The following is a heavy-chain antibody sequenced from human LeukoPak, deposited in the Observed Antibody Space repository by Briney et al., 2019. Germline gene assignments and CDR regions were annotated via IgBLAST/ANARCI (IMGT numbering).Heavy chain of an antibody. J-gene: IGHJ4*02. Sequence: GGSLRLSCAASGFTFSTYAMHWVRQAPGKGLEWISYINGRGSTINYADSVKGRFTISRDNAKNSLYLQMYSLRVEDTAVYYCVGSANLADWGQGTLVTVSS. CDR3: VGSANLAD. V-gene: IGHV3-48*03. CDR2: INGRGSTI. D-gene: IGHD4/OR15-4a*01. CDR1: GFTFSTYA.